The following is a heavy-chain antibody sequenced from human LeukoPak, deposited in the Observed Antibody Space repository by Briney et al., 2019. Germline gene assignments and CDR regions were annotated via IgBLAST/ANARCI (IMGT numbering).Heavy chain of an antibody. Sequence: GGSLRLSCEGSGFPFGSYVMSWVRQAPGKGLEWIAYINHNAEMIFYPDFVKGRFTISRDNPKKSLYLQMNALRYEDTAIYYCARDHDWAFDLWGQGTLVTVSA. D-gene: IGHD3-9*01. J-gene: IGHJ4*02. CDR3: ARDHDWAFDL. CDR2: INHNAEMI. V-gene: IGHV3-48*02. CDR1: GFPFGSYV.